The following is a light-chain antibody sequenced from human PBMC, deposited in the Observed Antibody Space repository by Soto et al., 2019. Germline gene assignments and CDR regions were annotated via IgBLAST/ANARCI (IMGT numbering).Light chain of an antibody. CDR1: QSLNSD. V-gene: IGKV3-15*01. J-gene: IGKJ4*01. CDR2: GAS. CDR3: QQYNRWART. Sequence: ETVMTQSPATLSMSPGERATLSCRASQSLNSDLAWYQQKPGQAPRLLIYGASTRATGIPGRFSGSGSGTEFTRSISSLQSEDFAGYYCQQYNRWARTFGGGTKVDIK.